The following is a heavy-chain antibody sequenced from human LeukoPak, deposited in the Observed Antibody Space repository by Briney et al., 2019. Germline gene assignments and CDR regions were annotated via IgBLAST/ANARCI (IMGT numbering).Heavy chain of an antibody. CDR2: INQDGSEK. V-gene: IGHV3-7*05. CDR1: GFTFGNFW. CDR3: ATVGRSTYLPADP. J-gene: IGHJ5*02. Sequence: QPGGSLRLSCAASGFTFGNFWMTWVRQAPGAGLEWVANINQDGSEKHYVDSVKGRFTISRDNAKNSLYLQMNSLRVEDTAVYYCATVGRSTYLPADPWGQGTLVTVSS. D-gene: IGHD2/OR15-2a*01.